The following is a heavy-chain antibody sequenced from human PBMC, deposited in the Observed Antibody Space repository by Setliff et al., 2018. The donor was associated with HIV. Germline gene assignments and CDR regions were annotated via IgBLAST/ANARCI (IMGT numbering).Heavy chain of an antibody. V-gene: IGHV1-69*13. Sequence: SVKVSCKASGGTFSSYAISWVRQAPGQGLEWMGGHIPMFGTARYAQNFQGRVTITADESTSTAYMELSSLRSEDTAVYYCATNREMATINYYYYYMDVWGTGTTVTVSS. CDR2: HIPMFGTA. CDR3: ATNREMATINYYYYYMDV. CDR1: GGTFSSYA. D-gene: IGHD5-12*01. J-gene: IGHJ6*03.